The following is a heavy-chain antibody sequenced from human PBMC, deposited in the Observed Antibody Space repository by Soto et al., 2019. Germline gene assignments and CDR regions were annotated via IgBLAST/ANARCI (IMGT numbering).Heavy chain of an antibody. V-gene: IGHV1-69*13. J-gene: IGHJ4*02. Sequence: VASVKVSCKASGGTFSSYAISWVRQAPGQGLEWMGGIIPIFGTANYAQKFQGRVTITADESTSTAYMELSSLRSEDTAVYYCARGVHYYDSSGYYSRFDYWGQGTLVTVSS. CDR2: IIPIFGTA. CDR3: ARGVHYYDSSGYYSRFDY. CDR1: GGTFSSYA. D-gene: IGHD3-22*01.